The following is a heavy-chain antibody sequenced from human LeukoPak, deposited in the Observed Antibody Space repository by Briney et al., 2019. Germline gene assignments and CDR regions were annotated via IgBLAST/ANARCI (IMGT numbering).Heavy chain of an antibody. J-gene: IGHJ4*02. D-gene: IGHD5-18*01. CDR1: GYTFTGYD. CDR3: ERAYGIQPWRHFDY. Sequence: GASVKLSCKASGYTFTGYDMHWVRQAPGQGLEWVTVINPNSGGTNYADKVQGRVTITRDTSISTPYMELRRLRSDDTAVYYCERAYGIQPWRHFDYWGQGTLVTVSS. V-gene: IGHV1-2*02. CDR2: INPNSGGT.